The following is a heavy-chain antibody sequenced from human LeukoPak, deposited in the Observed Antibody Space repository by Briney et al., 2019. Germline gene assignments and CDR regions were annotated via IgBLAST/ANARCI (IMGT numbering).Heavy chain of an antibody. Sequence: SGPTLVNPTQTLTLTCTFSGFSLTTTGVGVTWVRQLPGKALEWLALIYWNDDKYYSPSLKTRLTIAKDTSKNQVVLTMTNMDPVDTATYYCAHDRAGIGFDPWGQGTLVTVSS. J-gene: IGHJ5*02. CDR3: AHDRAGIGFDP. V-gene: IGHV2-5*01. CDR1: GFSLTTTGVG. CDR2: IYWNDDK.